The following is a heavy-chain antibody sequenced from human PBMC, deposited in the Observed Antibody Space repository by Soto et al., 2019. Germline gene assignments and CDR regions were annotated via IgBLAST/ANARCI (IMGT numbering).Heavy chain of an antibody. CDR1: VDSVSSNSAA. CDR3: AREPAASGYAT. J-gene: IGHJ4*02. V-gene: IGHV6-1*01. Sequence: SQTLSLTCAISVDSVSSNSAAWNWIIQSPSRGLEWLGRTYYRSKWFHDYAVPVKSRISINPDTSKNQFSLQLNSVTPEDTAVYYCAREPAASGYATWGQGTRVTVSS. D-gene: IGHD3-22*01. CDR2: TYYRSKWFH.